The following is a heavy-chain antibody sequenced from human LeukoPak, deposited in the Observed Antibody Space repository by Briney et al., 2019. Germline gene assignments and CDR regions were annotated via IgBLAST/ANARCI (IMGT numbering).Heavy chain of an antibody. D-gene: IGHD4-17*01. J-gene: IGHJ6*03. CDR2: IKTDGSQK. Sequence: GGSLRLSCAVSGFTFSSYWMTWVRQAPGKGLEWVANIKTDGSQKYYVDSVKGRFTISRDNAKNSLYLQMNSLRAEDTAVYYCARADYGDYDLHYYYYYMDVWGKGTTVTVSS. CDR3: ARADYGDYDLHYYYYYMDV. V-gene: IGHV3-7*01. CDR1: GFTFSSYW.